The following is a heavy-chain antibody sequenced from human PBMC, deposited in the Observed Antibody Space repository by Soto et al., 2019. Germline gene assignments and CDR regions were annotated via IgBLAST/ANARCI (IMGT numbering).Heavy chain of an antibody. CDR2: ISYDGSNQ. V-gene: IGHV3-30*03. D-gene: IGHD5-12*01. CDR3: ARGKRWLQDNFDY. J-gene: IGHJ4*02. CDR1: GFTFSTYG. Sequence: PGGSLRLSCAASGFTFSTYGIHWVRQAPGKGLEWVALISYDGSNQYYGDSVKGRFTISRDNSKNTLYLRMNSLRVEDTAVYFCARGKRWLQDNFDYWGQGILVTVSS.